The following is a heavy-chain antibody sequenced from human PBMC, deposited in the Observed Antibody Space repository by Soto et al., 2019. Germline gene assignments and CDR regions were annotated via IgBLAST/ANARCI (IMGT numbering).Heavy chain of an antibody. CDR2: ISSSGSTI. J-gene: IGHJ6*02. V-gene: IGHV3-11*01. Sequence: GRSLRLSCAASGFTFSDYYMSWIRQAPGKGLEWVSYISSSGSTIYYADSVKGRFTISRDNAKNSLYLQMNSLRAEDTAVYYCARDLLQLEPPPPVYYYYGMDVWGQGTTVTVSS. D-gene: IGHD1-1*01. CDR1: GFTFSDYY. CDR3: ARDLLQLEPPPPVYYYYGMDV.